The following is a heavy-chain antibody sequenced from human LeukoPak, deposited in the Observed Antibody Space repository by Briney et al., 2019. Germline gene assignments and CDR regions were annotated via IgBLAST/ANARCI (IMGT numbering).Heavy chain of an antibody. Sequence: SETLSLTCAVYGGSFSGYYWSWIRQHPGKGLEWIGYIYYSGSTYYNPSLKSRVTISVDTSKNQFSLKLSSVTAADTAVYYCARADITMVRGVTIHNWFDPWGQGTLVTVSS. CDR2: IYYSGST. J-gene: IGHJ5*02. CDR1: GGSFSGYY. V-gene: IGHV4-31*11. D-gene: IGHD3-10*01. CDR3: ARADITMVRGVTIHNWFDP.